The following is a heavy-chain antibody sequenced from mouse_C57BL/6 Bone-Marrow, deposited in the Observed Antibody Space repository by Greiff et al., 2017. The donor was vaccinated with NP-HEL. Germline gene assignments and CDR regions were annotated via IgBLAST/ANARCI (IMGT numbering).Heavy chain of an antibody. V-gene: IGHV1-55*01. D-gene: IGHD2-5*01. CDR1: GYTFTSYW. CDR2: IYPGSGST. J-gene: IGHJ4*01. CDR3: ARWGYYSNAMDY. Sequence: VQLQQPGAELVKPGASVKMSCKASGYTFTSYWITWVKQRPGQGLEWIGDIYPGSGSTNYNEKFKSKATLTVDTSSSTAYMQLSSLTSEDSAVYYCARWGYYSNAMDYWGQGTSVTVSS.